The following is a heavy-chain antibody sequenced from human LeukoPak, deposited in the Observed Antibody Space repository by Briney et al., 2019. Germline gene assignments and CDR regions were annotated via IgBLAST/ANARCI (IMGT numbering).Heavy chain of an antibody. J-gene: IGHJ4*02. CDR1: GGSISSSSYY. D-gene: IGHD3-10*01. CDR3: ARDWDYYGSGLYY. CDR2: IYYSGST. V-gene: IGHV4-39*07. Sequence: SETLSLTCTVSGGSISSSSYYWGWIRQPPGKGLEWIGSIYYSGSTYYNPSLKSRVTISVDTSKNQFSLKLSSVTAADTAVYYCARDWDYYGSGLYYWGQGTLVTVSS.